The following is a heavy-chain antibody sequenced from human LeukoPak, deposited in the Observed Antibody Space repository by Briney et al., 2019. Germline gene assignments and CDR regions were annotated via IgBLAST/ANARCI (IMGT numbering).Heavy chain of an antibody. Sequence: SETLSLTCSVSGYSISSGYYWGWIRPPPGKGLEWIGSIYHSGSTYSNPSLKSRVTISVDTSKNQFSLKLSSVTAADTAVYYCARVLRGVGSRNYFDYWGQGTLVTVSS. CDR3: ARVLRGVGSRNYFDY. J-gene: IGHJ4*02. V-gene: IGHV4-38-2*02. D-gene: IGHD3-10*01. CDR1: GYSISSGYY. CDR2: IYHSGST.